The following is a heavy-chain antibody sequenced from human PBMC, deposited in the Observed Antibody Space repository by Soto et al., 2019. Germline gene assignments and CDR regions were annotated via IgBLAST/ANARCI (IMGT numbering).Heavy chain of an antibody. CDR1: GFTFSTYG. Sequence: QVQLVESGGGVVQPGRSLRLSCAASGFTFSTYGMHWVRQPPGKGLEWVAVISSDGKSEHYADPVKGRFSISRDNSKNTLSLQMNSLRVEDTAVYYCAKTITTYSGDSHGRGAVVDYWGQGTLVTVSS. CDR3: AKTITTYSGDSHGRGAVVDY. CDR2: ISSDGKSE. D-gene: IGHD3-22*01. J-gene: IGHJ4*02. V-gene: IGHV3-30*18.